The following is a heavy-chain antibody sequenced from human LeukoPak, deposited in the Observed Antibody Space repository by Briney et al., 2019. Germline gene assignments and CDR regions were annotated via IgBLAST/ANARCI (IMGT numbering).Heavy chain of an antibody. D-gene: IGHD3-22*01. Sequence: QPGGSLRLSCAASGFTFSSYSMNWVRQAPGKGLGWVSYISSSSSTIYYADSVKGRFTISRDNAKNSLYLQMNSLRAEDTAVYYCATQKIVVVMDFDYWGQGTLVTVSS. CDR3: ATQKIVVVMDFDY. CDR1: GFTFSSYS. J-gene: IGHJ4*02. V-gene: IGHV3-48*01. CDR2: ISSSSSTI.